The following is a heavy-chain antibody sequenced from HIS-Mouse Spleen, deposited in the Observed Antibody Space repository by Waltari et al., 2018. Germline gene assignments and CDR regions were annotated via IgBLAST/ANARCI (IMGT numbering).Heavy chain of an antibody. Sequence: QLQLQESGPGLVKPSETLSLTCTVSGGSISSSSYYWGWIRQPPGKGLGWIGSIYYSGSTYYNPSLMSRITISVDTSRSQFSLKLSSVTAADTAVYYCAREIPYSSSWYDWYFDLWGRGTLVTVSS. D-gene: IGHD6-13*01. J-gene: IGHJ2*01. V-gene: IGHV4-39*07. CDR3: AREIPYSSSWYDWYFDL. CDR2: IYYSGST. CDR1: GGSISSSSYY.